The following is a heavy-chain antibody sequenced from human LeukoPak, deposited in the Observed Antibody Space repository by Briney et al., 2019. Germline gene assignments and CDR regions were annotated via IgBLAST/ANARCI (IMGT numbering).Heavy chain of an antibody. D-gene: IGHD6-13*01. V-gene: IGHV1-69*05. Sequence: ASVKVSYKASGGTFSSYAISWVRQAPGQGLEWMGRIIPIFGTANYAQKFQGRVTITTDESTSTAYMELSSLTSEDTAVYYCARAIRYSSSWEYFDYWGREPWSPSPQ. CDR2: IIPIFGTA. J-gene: IGHJ4*02. CDR3: ARAIRYSSSWEYFDY. CDR1: GGTFSSYA.